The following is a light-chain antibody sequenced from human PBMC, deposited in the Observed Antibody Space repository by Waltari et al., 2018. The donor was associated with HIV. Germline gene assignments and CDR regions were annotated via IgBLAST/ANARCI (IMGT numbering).Light chain of an antibody. CDR1: QAIGND. CDR3: LQDHSYPWT. CDR2: TAF. Sequence: AIKLTKYPSSLSASVVDRVTLTCRASQAIGNDLGWYQQKPGKAPKLLIFTAFNLHSGVPSRFSGSGSGTDFTLTISTLQPEDFATYYCLQDHSYPWTFGQGTKVEIK. V-gene: IGKV1-6*01. J-gene: IGKJ1*01.